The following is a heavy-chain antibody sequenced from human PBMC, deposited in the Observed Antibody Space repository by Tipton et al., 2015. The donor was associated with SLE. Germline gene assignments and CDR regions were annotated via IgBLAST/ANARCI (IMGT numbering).Heavy chain of an antibody. V-gene: IGHV3-30*02. CDR1: GFTYSGYA. D-gene: IGHD3-16*01. J-gene: IGHJ4*02. CDR2: IRAAGSNK. Sequence: SLRLSCAASGFTYSGYAMHWVRQAPGKGLEWVAFIRAAGSNKDFADSGKGRFTISRDNSKNTLYLQMNRLRVEDTAVYYCAGGTGAYFDHWGQGTLVTVPS. CDR3: AGGTGAYFDH.